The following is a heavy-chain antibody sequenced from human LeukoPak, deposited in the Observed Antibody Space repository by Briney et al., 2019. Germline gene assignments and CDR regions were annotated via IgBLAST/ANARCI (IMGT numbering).Heavy chain of an antibody. D-gene: IGHD3-22*01. CDR3: ARGASSGYVLDY. Sequence: SETLSLTFPVSGGSISSYYWSWIRQPPGKGLEWIGYIYYSGSTNYNPSLKSRVTISVDTSKNQFSLKLSSVTAADTAVCYCARGASSGYVLDYWGQGTLVTVSS. CDR2: IYYSGST. V-gene: IGHV4-59*01. CDR1: GGSISSYY. J-gene: IGHJ4*02.